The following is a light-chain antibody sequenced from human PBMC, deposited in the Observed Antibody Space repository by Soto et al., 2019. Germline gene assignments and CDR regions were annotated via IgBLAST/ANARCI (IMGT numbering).Light chain of an antibody. J-gene: IGKJ2*01. Sequence: EIVVTQSPGTLSLSPGETATLSCRASQSVTKRFLTWYQQKPGQGPRLITYGASSRATGIPDRFSGGGSGTDFTLTINRLEPEDFAVYYCQQYGESSYAFGQGTKLQIK. V-gene: IGKV3-20*01. CDR3: QQYGESSYA. CDR1: QSVTKRF. CDR2: GAS.